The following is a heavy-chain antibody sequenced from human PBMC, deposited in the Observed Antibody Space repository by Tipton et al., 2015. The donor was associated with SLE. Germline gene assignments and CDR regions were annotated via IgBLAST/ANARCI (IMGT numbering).Heavy chain of an antibody. CDR3: ARTNLQGSLVDWYFDL. CDR2: IYYSGAT. CDR1: GGSIRSSDNY. Sequence: TLSLTCTVSGGSIRSSDNYWGWIRQPPGKGLEWIGNIYYSGATYYNPSLESRVTVSVDTSKNQFSLKLSSVTADTAVYYCARTNLQGSLVDWYFDLWGRGTLVTVSS. V-gene: IGHV4-39*07. J-gene: IGHJ2*01. D-gene: IGHD5-24*01.